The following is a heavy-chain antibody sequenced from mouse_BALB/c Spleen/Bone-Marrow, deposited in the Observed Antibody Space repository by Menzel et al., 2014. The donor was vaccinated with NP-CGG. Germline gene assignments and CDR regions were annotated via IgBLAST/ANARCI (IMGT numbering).Heavy chain of an antibody. D-gene: IGHD2-1*01. J-gene: IGHJ1*01. Sequence: QVQLKESGAELVRPGASVKLSCKASGYTFTSYWINWVKQRPGQGLEWIGNIYPSDSYTNYNQKFKDKATLTVDKSSSTAYIQLSSPTSEDSAVYYCTKGGNYGWYFDVWGAGTTVTVSS. V-gene: IGHV1-69*02. CDR3: TKGGNYGWYFDV. CDR1: GYTFTSYW. CDR2: IYPSDSYT.